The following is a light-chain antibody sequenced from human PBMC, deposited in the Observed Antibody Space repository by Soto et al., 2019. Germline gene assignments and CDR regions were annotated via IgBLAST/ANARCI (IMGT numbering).Light chain of an antibody. Sequence: EIVLTQSPGTLSLSPGERATLSCRASQSVSSSYLAWYQQKPGQAPRLLIYGASSRATGIPYRFSGRGSGTDFTLTISRLEPEEFAVYYCQQYGSSLRTFGQGTKVEIK. J-gene: IGKJ1*01. CDR3: QQYGSSLRT. CDR2: GAS. CDR1: QSVSSSY. V-gene: IGKV3-20*01.